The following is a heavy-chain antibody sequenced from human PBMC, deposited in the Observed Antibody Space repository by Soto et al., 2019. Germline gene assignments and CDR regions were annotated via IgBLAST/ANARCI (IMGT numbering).Heavy chain of an antibody. CDR1: GGSISSSNW. CDR2: IYHSGST. D-gene: IGHD5-12*01. V-gene: IGHV4-4*02. J-gene: IGHJ4*02. Sequence: QVQLQESGPGLVKPSGTLSLTCAVSGGSISSSNWWSWVRQPPGKGLEWIGEIYHSGSTNYNPSLKSXXTXSGXKSKHQFSLKLSSVTAADTAVYYCAREVGGYDYSDWGQGTLVTVSS. CDR3: AREVGGYDYSD.